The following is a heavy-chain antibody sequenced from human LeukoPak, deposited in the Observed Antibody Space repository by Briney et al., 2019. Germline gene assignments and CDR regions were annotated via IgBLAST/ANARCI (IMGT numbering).Heavy chain of an antibody. CDR2: INPNSGGT. CDR1: GYTFTGYY. CDR3: ARGHYGYNHDAFDI. Sequence: GASVKVSCKASGYTFTGYYMHWVRQAPGQGLEWMGWINPNSGGTNYAQKFQGRVTMTRGTSISTAYMELSSLRSEDTAVYYCARGHYGYNHDAFDIWGQGTMVTVSS. V-gene: IGHV1-2*02. D-gene: IGHD5-24*01. J-gene: IGHJ3*02.